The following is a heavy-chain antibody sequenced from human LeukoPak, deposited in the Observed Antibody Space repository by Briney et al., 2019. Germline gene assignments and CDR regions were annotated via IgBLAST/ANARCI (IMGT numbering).Heavy chain of an antibody. CDR2: INQDGGTR. CDR3: ATQSITLVVVISPFDY. CDR1: GFTFSNTW. J-gene: IGHJ4*02. V-gene: IGHV3-7*01. D-gene: IGHD3-22*01. Sequence: PGGSLRLSCAASGFTFSNTWMAWVRQAPGKGLDWVANINQDGGTRQYADSVRGRFTISRDNSKSTVYLQMNSLKPDDTAVYYCATQSITLVVVISPFDYWGQGTLVTVSS.